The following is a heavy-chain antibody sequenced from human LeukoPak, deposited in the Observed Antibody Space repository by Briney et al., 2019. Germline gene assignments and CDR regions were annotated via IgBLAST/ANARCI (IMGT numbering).Heavy chain of an antibody. CDR2: INTNTGNP. V-gene: IGHV7-4-1*02. J-gene: IGHJ5*02. D-gene: IGHD3-10*01. CDR1: GYTFTSYA. CDR3: ARDFLYYYDSGSSGWFDP. Sequence: ASVKVSCKASGYTFTSYAMNWVRQAPGQGLEWMGWINTNTGNPTYAQGFTGRFVFSLDTSVSTTYLQISSLKAEDTAVFYCARDFLYYYDSGSSGWFDPWGQGTLVTVSS.